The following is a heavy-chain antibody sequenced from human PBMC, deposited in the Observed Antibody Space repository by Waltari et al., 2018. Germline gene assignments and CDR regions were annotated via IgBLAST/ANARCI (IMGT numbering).Heavy chain of an antibody. V-gene: IGHV3-48*04. CDR2: ISSSSSTI. J-gene: IGHJ6*03. Sequence: EVQLVESGGGLVQPGGSLRLSCAASGFTFSSYSMNWVRQAPGKGLEWVSYISSSSSTIYYADSGKGRFTISRDNAKNSLYLQMNSLRAEDTAVYYCARPLTGDRDYYYYYMDVWGKGTTVTVSS. CDR1: GFTFSSYS. CDR3: ARPLTGDRDYYYYYMDV. D-gene: IGHD7-27*01.